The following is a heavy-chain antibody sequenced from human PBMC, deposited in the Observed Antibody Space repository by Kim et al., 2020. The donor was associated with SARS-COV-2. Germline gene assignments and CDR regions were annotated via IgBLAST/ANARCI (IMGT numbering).Heavy chain of an antibody. V-gene: IGHV3-23*01. D-gene: IGHD2-2*01. CDR3: ATDPYCSASCYPY. Sequence: YAESVKGRLTTSRANTKNSLDLKMNSRRAEDTAVYYCATDPYCSASCYPYWGQGTLVTVSS. J-gene: IGHJ4*02.